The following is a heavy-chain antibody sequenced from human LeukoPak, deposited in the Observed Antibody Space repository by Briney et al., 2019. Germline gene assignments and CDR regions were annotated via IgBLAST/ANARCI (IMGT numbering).Heavy chain of an antibody. V-gene: IGHV1-69*13. J-gene: IGHJ4*02. D-gene: IGHD3-9*01. Sequence: ASVKVSCKASGGTFSGYAISWVRQAPGQGLEWMGGIIPIFGTANYAQKFQGRVTITADESTSTAYMELSSLRSEDTAVYYCARSYDWYGARDYWGQGTLVTVSS. CDR2: IIPIFGTA. CDR3: ARSYDWYGARDY. CDR1: GGTFSGYA.